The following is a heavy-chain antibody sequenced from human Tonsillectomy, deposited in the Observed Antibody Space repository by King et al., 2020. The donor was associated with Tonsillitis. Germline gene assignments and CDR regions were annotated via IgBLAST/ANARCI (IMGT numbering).Heavy chain of an antibody. D-gene: IGHD2-15*01. Sequence: VQLVESGAEVKKPGSSVKVSCKASGGTFSSYAISWVRQAPGQGLEWMGGIIPIFGTANYAQKFQGRVTITADESTSTAYMELSSLRSEDTAVYYCAGDRGSLAGGPLAYFDYWGQGTLVTVSS. CDR3: AGDRGSLAGGPLAYFDY. J-gene: IGHJ4*02. CDR2: IIPIFGTA. V-gene: IGHV1-69*01. CDR1: GGTFSSYA.